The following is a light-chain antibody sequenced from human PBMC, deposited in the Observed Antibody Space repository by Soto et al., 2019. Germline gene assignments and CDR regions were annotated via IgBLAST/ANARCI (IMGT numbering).Light chain of an antibody. CDR3: SSYTSSDTPYV. CDR2: VNS. V-gene: IGLV2-14*01. Sequence: QSALTQPASVSGSPGQSITISCTGTSSDVGDYKYVSWYQQHPDKAPKLIIFVNSNRPSGISNRFSASKSGNTASLTISGLQAEDEGDYYCSSYTSSDTPYVFGTGTKVTVL. J-gene: IGLJ1*01. CDR1: SSDVGDYKY.